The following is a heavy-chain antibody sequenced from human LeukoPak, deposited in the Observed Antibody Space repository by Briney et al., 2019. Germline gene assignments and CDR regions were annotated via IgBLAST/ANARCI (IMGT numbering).Heavy chain of an antibody. V-gene: IGHV3-7*04. CDR2: IKQDGSEK. CDR3: ARDRRSGGSSYYFDY. Sequence: GGSLRLSCAASGFTFSSYWMSWVRQAPGKGLEWVANIKQDGSEKYYVGSVKGRFTISRDNAKNSLYLQMNSLRAEDTAVYYCARDRRSGGSSYYFDYWGQGTLVTVSS. J-gene: IGHJ4*02. D-gene: IGHD2-15*01. CDR1: GFTFSSYW.